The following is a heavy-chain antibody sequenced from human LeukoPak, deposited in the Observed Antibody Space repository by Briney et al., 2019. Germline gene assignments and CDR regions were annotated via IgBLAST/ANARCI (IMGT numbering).Heavy chain of an antibody. Sequence: ASVRVSCKTSGYKFLSHGISWVRQAPGQGLEWLGWIRADNGDTRFAQKFQGRFTMTTDTSTSTAYMELRSLRSDDTAVYYCARDLPADSGYETHDYWGQGTLVTVSS. J-gene: IGHJ4*02. CDR3: ARDLPADSGYETHDY. CDR1: GYKFLSHG. V-gene: IGHV1-18*04. D-gene: IGHD5-12*01. CDR2: IRADNGDT.